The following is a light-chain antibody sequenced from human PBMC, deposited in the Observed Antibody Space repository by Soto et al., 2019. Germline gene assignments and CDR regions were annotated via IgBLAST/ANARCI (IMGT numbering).Light chain of an antibody. J-gene: IGKJ1*01. V-gene: IGKV3-11*01. CDR1: QTVGGH. Sequence: EVVLTQSPATLSLSPGERATLSCRASQTVGGHFAWYQQKPGQAPRLLISETSNRATGIPDRFSGSGSGTDFTLTISRLEPEDFAVYYCQHYDASQWTFGQGTKVDIK. CDR2: ETS. CDR3: QHYDASQWT.